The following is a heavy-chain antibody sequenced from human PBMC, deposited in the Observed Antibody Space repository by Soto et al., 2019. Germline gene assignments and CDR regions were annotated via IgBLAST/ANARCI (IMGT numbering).Heavy chain of an antibody. Sequence: PSETLSLTCAVYGGSFSGYSWNWIRQPPGKGLEWIGEINHSGSTNYNPSLKSRVTISLDTSKNQFSLRLTSPTAAETAVYFCARDHKTVDMGRPLDYWGQGILVTISS. D-gene: IGHD5-12*01. J-gene: IGHJ4*02. V-gene: IGHV4-34*01. CDR1: GGSFSGYS. CDR2: INHSGST. CDR3: ARDHKTVDMGRPLDY.